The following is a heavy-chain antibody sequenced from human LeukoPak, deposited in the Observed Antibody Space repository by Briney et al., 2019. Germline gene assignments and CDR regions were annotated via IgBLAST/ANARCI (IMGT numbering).Heavy chain of an antibody. J-gene: IGHJ4*02. CDR1: GFTFSSYG. Sequence: GGSLRLSCAASGFTFSSYGMSWVRQAPGKGLEWVSYISSSTSTITYADSVRGRFTISRDNAENSLYLQMNSLRAEDTAVYYCAREVVALDYWGQGTLVSVSS. V-gene: IGHV3-48*01. D-gene: IGHD2-15*01. CDR2: ISSSTSTI. CDR3: AREVVALDY.